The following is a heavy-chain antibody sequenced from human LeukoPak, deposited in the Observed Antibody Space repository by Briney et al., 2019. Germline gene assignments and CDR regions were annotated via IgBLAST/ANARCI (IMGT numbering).Heavy chain of an antibody. J-gene: IGHJ4*02. V-gene: IGHV4-59*01. CDR3: ARCPQQLPFDY. D-gene: IGHD6-13*01. CDR1: GGSISSYY. Sequence: PSETLSPTCTVSGGSISSYYWSWIRQPPGKGLEWIGYIYYSGSTNYNPSLKSRVTISVDTSKNQFSLKLSSVTAADTAVYYCARCPQQLPFDYWGQGTLVTVSS. CDR2: IYYSGST.